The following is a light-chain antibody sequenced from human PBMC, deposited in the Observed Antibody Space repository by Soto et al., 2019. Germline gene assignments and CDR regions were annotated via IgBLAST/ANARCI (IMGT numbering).Light chain of an antibody. V-gene: IGKV3-20*01. CDR1: QSVTSTY. Sequence: IVLTQSPGTLSLSPGERATLSCRASQSVTSTYLAWYQQKAGQAPRLLIYGASSRATGVPDRFSGSVSGTDFTLTITRLEPEDFAVFYCQQYGSSEIIFGQGTRLEI. CDR3: QQYGSSEII. J-gene: IGKJ5*01. CDR2: GAS.